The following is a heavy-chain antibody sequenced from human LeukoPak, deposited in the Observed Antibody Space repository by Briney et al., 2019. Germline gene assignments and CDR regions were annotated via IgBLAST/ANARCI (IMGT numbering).Heavy chain of an antibody. CDR1: GFAFRDYSDNW. V-gene: IGHV3-7*01. CDR2: IKQDGSEK. CDR3: ARVGRYSYAHNS. J-gene: IGHJ4*02. Sequence: GGSLRLSCAASGFAFRDYSDNWMSWVRQAPGKGLEWVANIKQDGSEKYYVDSVKGRFTISRDNAKNSLFLQMNSLRAEDTAVYYCARVGRYSYAHNSWGQGTLVTVSS. D-gene: IGHD5-18*01.